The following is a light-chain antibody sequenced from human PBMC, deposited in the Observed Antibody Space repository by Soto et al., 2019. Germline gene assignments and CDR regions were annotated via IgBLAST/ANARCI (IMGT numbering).Light chain of an antibody. CDR1: GSNIVTNT. CDR2: GND. CDR3: GSWDISLNGREV. Sequence: QLVLTQPPSASGTPGQRVTISCSGSGSNIVTNTVNWYQQLPGTAPKLLIYGNDQRASGVPDRFSGSKSGTSASLAISGLHPEDEADYYCGSWDISLNGREVFGGGTKVTVL. V-gene: IGLV1-44*01. J-gene: IGLJ3*02.